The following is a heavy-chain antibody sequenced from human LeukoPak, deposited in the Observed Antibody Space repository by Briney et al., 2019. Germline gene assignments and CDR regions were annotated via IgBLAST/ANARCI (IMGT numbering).Heavy chain of an antibody. CDR3: ARHTRASQYYFDY. J-gene: IGHJ4*02. V-gene: IGHV3-48*01. CDR1: GFTFRSHS. D-gene: IGHD3-3*01. Sequence: GGSLRLSCAASGFTFRSHSMSWVRQAPGRGLEWISFISDDSYNIDYADSVRGRFTVSRDNAKNSLYLQMNSLRAEDTAVYYCARHTRASQYYFDYWGQGTLVTVSS. CDR2: ISDDSYNI.